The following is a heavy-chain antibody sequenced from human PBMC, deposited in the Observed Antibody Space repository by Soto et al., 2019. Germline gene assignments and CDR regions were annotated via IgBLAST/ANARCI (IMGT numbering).Heavy chain of an antibody. CDR3: ARDRPYSSGWGYFDY. D-gene: IGHD6-19*01. V-gene: IGHV3-48*02. J-gene: IGHJ4*02. CDR1: GFTFSTYN. Sequence: EVQLVESGGDLVQPGGSLRLSCAASGFTFSTYNMNWVRQAPGKGLEWVSYISSSSSTIYYADSVKGRFTISRDNAKNSLYLQMNSLRDEDTAVYYCARDRPYSSGWGYFDYWGQGTLVTVSS. CDR2: ISSSSSTI.